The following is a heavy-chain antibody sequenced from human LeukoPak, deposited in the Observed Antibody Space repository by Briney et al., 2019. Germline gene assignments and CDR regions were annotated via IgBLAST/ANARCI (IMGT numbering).Heavy chain of an antibody. Sequence: SETLSLTCTVSGGSISSGSYYWSWIRQPAGKGLEWIGRIYTSGSTNYNPSLKSRVTMSVDTSKDQFSLKLSSVTAADTAVYYCASGYSYGRRFDYWGQGTLVTVSS. V-gene: IGHV4-61*02. J-gene: IGHJ4*02. D-gene: IGHD5-18*01. CDR2: IYTSGST. CDR1: GGSISSGSYY. CDR3: ASGYSYGRRFDY.